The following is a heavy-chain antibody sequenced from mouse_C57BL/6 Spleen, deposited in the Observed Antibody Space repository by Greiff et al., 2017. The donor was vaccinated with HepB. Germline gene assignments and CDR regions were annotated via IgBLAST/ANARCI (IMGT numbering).Heavy chain of an antibody. Sequence: VKLQQPGAELVKPGASVKLSCKASGYTFTSYWMQWVKQRPGQGLEWIGEIDPSDSYTNYNQKFKGKATLTVDTSSSTAYMKLSSLTSEDSAVYYCAGDYGRRGYWGQGTTLTVSS. CDR1: GYTFTSYW. J-gene: IGHJ2*01. D-gene: IGHD1-1*01. CDR2: IDPSDSYT. V-gene: IGHV1-50*01. CDR3: AGDYGRRGY.